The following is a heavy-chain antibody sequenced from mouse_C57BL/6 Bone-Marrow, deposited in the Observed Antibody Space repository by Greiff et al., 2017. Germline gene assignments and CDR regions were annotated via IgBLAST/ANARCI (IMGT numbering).Heavy chain of an antibody. D-gene: IGHD2-4*01. J-gene: IGHJ2*01. CDR2: ILPGSGST. Sequence: QVQLQQSGPDLMKPGASVKLSCKATGYTFTGYWIEWVKQRPGHGLEWIGEILPGSGSTNYNEKFKGKTTFTADTSSNTAYMQHSSLTTEDTAIYYCAREGYDYDRYYFDYWGQGTTLTVSS. V-gene: IGHV1-9*01. CDR3: AREGYDYDRYYFDY. CDR1: GYTFTGYW.